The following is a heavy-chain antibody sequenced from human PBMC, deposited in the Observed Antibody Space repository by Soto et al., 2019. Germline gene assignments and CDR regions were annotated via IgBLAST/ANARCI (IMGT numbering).Heavy chain of an antibody. CDR3: ARTSSPNLGYFDY. Sequence: TSETLSLTCTVSGGSISSYYWSWIRQPPGKGLEWIGYIYYSGSTNYNPSLKSRVTISVDTSKNQFSLKLSSVTAADTAVYYCARTSSPNLGYFDYWGQGTLVTVSS. J-gene: IGHJ4*02. D-gene: IGHD3-16*01. V-gene: IGHV4-59*01. CDR2: IYYSGST. CDR1: GGSISSYY.